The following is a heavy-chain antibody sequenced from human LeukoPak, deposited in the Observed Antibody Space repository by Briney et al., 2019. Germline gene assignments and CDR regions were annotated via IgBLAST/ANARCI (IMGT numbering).Heavy chain of an antibody. CDR1: GFTFSSYE. CDR2: ISSSGNTI. V-gene: IGHV3-48*03. J-gene: IGHJ4*02. CDR3: ARTVARIGY. Sequence: GGSLRLSCAASGFTFSSYEMNWVRQAPGKALEWVSHISSSGNTIYYTDSVKGRFTISRDNSKNLLYLQMNSLKAEDTAIYYCARTVARIGYWGQGTLVAVSS. D-gene: IGHD4-23*01.